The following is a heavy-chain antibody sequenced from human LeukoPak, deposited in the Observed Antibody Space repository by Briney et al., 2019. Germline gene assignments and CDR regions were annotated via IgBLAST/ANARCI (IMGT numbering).Heavy chain of an antibody. D-gene: IGHD1-26*01. CDR1: GGSFSGYY. J-gene: IGHJ3*02. CDR2: INHSGST. Sequence: PSETLSLTCAVYGGSFSGYYWSWIRQPPGKGLEWIGEINHSGSTNYNPSLKSRVTILVDTSKNQFSLKLSSVTAADTAVYYCAGRSGSYYESAFDIWGQGTMVTVSS. V-gene: IGHV4-34*01. CDR3: AGRSGSYYESAFDI.